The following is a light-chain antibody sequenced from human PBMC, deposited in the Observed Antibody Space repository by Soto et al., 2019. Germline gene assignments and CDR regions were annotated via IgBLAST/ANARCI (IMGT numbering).Light chain of an antibody. V-gene: IGLV2-14*01. J-gene: IGLJ1*01. CDR3: SSYTSSGTYV. CDR2: DVS. Sequence: QSALTQPASVSGSPGQSITISCTGTSSDVGGYEFVSWYQQHPDNAPKLIIYDVSDRPSGESSRFSGSKSANTASLTISGLQAEDEADYYCSSYTSSGTYVCGTGTKLTVL. CDR1: SSDVGGYEF.